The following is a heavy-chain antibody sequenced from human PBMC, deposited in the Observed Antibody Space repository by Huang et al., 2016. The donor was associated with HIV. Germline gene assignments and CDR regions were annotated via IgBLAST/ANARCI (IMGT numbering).Heavy chain of an antibody. CDR1: GFTFSSYS. Sequence: EVQLVESGGGLVKPGGSLRLSCAACGFTFSSYSMNWVRQAQGKGRGWVSSISNSSSDIYYADSMKGRFTISRDNAKNSLYLQMNSLRAEDTAVYYCARAVPTPNRFGVGGFDYWGQGTLVTVSS. V-gene: IGHV3-21*01. J-gene: IGHJ4*02. CDR2: ISNSSSDI. CDR3: ARAVPTPNRFGVGGFDY. D-gene: IGHD3-3*01.